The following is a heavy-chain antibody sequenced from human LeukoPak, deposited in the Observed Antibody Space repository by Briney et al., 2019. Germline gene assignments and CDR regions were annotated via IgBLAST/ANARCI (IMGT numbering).Heavy chain of an antibody. Sequence: GGSLRLSCAASGFTFSSYAMSWVRQAPGKGLEWVSAISGSGGSTCYADSVKGRFTISRDNSKNTLYLQMNSLRAEDTAVYYCTTGDSSGYYYFPPPFDYWGQGTLVTVSS. V-gene: IGHV3-23*01. CDR1: GFTFSSYA. CDR3: TTGDSSGYYYFPPPFDY. D-gene: IGHD3-22*01. CDR2: ISGSGGST. J-gene: IGHJ4*02.